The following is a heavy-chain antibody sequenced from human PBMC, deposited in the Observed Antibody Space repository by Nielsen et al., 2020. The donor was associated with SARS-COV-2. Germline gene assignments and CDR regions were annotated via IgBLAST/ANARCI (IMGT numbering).Heavy chain of an antibody. CDR1: GFTFSSYG. D-gene: IGHD3-22*01. Sequence: LSLTCAASGFTFSSYGMHWVRQAPGKGLEWVAVISYDGSNKYYADSVKGRFTISRDNSKNTLYLQMNSLRAEDTAVYYCAKDLTYYYDSSGPSWGQGTLVTVSS. CDR3: AKDLTYYYDSSGPS. V-gene: IGHV3-30*18. CDR2: ISYDGSNK. J-gene: IGHJ5*02.